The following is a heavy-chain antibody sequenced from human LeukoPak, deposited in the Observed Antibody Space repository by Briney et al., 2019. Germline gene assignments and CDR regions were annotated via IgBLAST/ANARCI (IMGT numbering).Heavy chain of an antibody. D-gene: IGHD3-10*01. Sequence: GESLKISCQASGYSFNRYWIGWVRQMPGKGLEWMGIIYPGDSDTRYSPSFQGQVTISADKSISTAYLQWSSLKASDTAMYYCARRPFGAFDIWGQGTMVTVSS. CDR3: ARRPFGAFDI. CDR1: GYSFNRYW. CDR2: IYPGDSDT. J-gene: IGHJ3*02. V-gene: IGHV5-51*01.